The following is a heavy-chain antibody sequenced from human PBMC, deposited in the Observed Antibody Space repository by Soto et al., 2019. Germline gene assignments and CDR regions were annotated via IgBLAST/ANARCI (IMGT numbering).Heavy chain of an antibody. CDR3: ARSGSSGYYLFDY. V-gene: IGHV1-2*04. CDR1: GYTLTGYY. D-gene: IGHD3-22*01. Sequence: ASVKVSCKASGYTLTGYYMHWVRQAPGQGLEWMGWINPNSGGTNYAQKFQGWVTMTRDTSISTAYMELSRLRSDDTAVYYCARSGSSGYYLFDYWGQGTLVTVSS. J-gene: IGHJ4*02. CDR2: INPNSGGT.